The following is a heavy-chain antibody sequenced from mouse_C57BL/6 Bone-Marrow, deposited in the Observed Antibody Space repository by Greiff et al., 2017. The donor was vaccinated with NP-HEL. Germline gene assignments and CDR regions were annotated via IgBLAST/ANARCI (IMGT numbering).Heavy chain of an antibody. J-gene: IGHJ3*01. CDR2: IYPGSGNT. V-gene: IGHV1-76*01. CDR1: GYTFTDYY. CDR3: ASEGSPFAY. Sequence: VQLVESGAELVRPGASVKLSCKASGYTFTDYYINWVKQRPGQGLEWIARIYPGSGNTYYNEKFKGKATLTAEKSSSTAYMQLSSLTSEDSAVYFCASEGSPFAYWGQGTLVTVSA.